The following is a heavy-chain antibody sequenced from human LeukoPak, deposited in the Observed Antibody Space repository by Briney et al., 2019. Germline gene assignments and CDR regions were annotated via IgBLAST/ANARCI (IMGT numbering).Heavy chain of an antibody. Sequence: ASVKVSCKASGYTFTSYDINWVRQATGQGLEWMGWINPNSGGTNYAQKFQGRVTMTRDTSISTAYMELSRLRSDDTAVYYCARAAYRWHDYVWGSYRSHAFDIWGQGTMVTVSS. J-gene: IGHJ3*02. D-gene: IGHD3-16*02. CDR3: ARAAYRWHDYVWGSYRSHAFDI. CDR2: INPNSGGT. V-gene: IGHV1-2*02. CDR1: GYTFTSYD.